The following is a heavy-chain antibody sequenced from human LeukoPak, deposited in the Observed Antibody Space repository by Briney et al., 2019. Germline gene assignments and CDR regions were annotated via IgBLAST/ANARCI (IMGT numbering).Heavy chain of an antibody. CDR2: INPSSGGT. J-gene: IGHJ4*02. CDR1: GYTFSGYY. CDR3: ARGWVDDYFDY. Sequence: GASVKVSCKASGYTFSGYYMHWVRQAPGQGLVWMGWINPSSGGTSHAQKFQGRVTMTRDTSISTVYMEVSRLRYDDTAVYYCARGWVDDYFDYWGQGTLVTVSS. V-gene: IGHV1-2*02. D-gene: IGHD3-16*01.